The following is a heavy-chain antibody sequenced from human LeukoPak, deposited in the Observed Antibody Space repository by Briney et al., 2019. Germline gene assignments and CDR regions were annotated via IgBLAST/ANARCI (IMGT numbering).Heavy chain of an antibody. J-gene: IGHJ3*02. CDR2: INAGNGNT. D-gene: IGHD2-15*01. CDR1: GYTFTSYS. CDR3: ARDPCSGGSCYSNPFDI. Sequence: ASVKVSCMASGYTFTSYSMHWVRQAPGQRLEWMGWINAGNGNTQYSQKFQDRVTITRDTSASTGYMELSSLRSEDTAVYYCARDPCSGGSCYSNPFDIWGQGTMVTVSS. V-gene: IGHV1-3*01.